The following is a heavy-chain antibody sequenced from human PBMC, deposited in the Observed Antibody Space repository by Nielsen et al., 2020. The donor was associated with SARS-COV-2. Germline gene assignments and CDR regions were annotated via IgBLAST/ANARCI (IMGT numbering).Heavy chain of an antibody. V-gene: IGHV4-39*01. CDR3: ASQRYYYDSSGYYYGAYYYYGMDV. CDR1: GGSISSSSYY. D-gene: IGHD3-22*01. CDR2: IYYSGST. J-gene: IGHJ6*02. Sequence: SETLSLTCTVSGGSISSSSYYWGWIRQPPGKGLEWIGSIYYSGSTYYNPSLKSRVTISVDTSKNRFSLKLSSVTAADTAVYYCASQRYYYDSSGYYYGAYYYYGMDVWGQGTTVTVSS.